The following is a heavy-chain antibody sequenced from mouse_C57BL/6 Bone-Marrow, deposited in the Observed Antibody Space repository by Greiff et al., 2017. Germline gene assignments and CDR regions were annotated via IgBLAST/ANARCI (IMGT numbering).Heavy chain of an antibody. J-gene: IGHJ3*01. D-gene: IGHD4-1*01. CDR2: ISDGGSYT. CDR1: GFTFSSYA. CDR3: ARNWAAWFAY. Sequence: EVQLVESGGGLVKPGGSLKLSCAASGFTFSSYAMSWVRQTPEKRLEWVATISDGGSYTYYPDNVKGRFTISIDNAKNNLYLQMSHLKSEDTAMYYCARNWAAWFAYWGQGTLVTVSA. V-gene: IGHV5-4*01.